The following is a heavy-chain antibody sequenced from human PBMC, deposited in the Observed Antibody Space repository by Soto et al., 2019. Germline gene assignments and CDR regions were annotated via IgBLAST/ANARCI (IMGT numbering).Heavy chain of an antibody. J-gene: IGHJ6*02. CDR3: AKGRSYYYYYGVDV. Sequence: ASVKVSCKASGYTFTSYAVHWVRQAPGQRLEWMGLTNAGNGKKKYSQKFQGRVTITRDTSASTAYMELSSLRSEDTALYYCAKGRSYYYYYGVDVWGQGTTVTVSS. CDR1: GYTFTSYA. CDR2: TNAGNGKK. V-gene: IGHV1-3*01.